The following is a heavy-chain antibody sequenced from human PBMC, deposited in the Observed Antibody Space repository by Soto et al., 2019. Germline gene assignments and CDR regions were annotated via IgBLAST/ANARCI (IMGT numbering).Heavy chain of an antibody. Sequence: SVKVSCKTSGFTFSSSAVHWVRQARGHRLQWIGWIDVGSANANYAQMLQERVTISRDMSTSTAYMELSSLRPEDTAVYYCAKNGRDTTLTTLDYWAQGTLVTVSS. J-gene: IGHJ4*02. D-gene: IGHD4-17*01. V-gene: IGHV1-58*01. CDR2: IDVGSANA. CDR1: GFTFSSSA. CDR3: AKNGRDTTLTTLDY.